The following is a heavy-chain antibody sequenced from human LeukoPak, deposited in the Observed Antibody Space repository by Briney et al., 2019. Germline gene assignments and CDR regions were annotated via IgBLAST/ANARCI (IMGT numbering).Heavy chain of an antibody. J-gene: IGHJ4*02. CDR3: AKDRSWDCRCDCYPDY. V-gene: IGHV3-23*01. CDR2: ISGSGGST. CDR1: GFTFSSYA. Sequence: GGSLRLSCAASGFTFSSYAMSWVRQAPGKGLEWVLVISGSGGSTYYADSVKGRFTISRDNSKNTLYLKMNSLRAEDTAVYYCAKDRSWDCRCDCYPDYWGQGTLVTVSS. D-gene: IGHD2-21*02.